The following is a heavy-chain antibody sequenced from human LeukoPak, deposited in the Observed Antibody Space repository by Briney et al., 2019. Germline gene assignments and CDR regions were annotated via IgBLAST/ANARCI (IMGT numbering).Heavy chain of an antibody. Sequence: GGSLRLSCAAPGFTFSSYAMSWVGQAPGKGLEWVSAISGSGGSTYYADSVKGRFTMSRDNSKNTLHLQMNSLRAADTAVYYCAKLWFGESAHFDYWGQGTLITVSA. D-gene: IGHD3-10*01. CDR1: GFTFSSYA. J-gene: IGHJ4*02. CDR3: AKLWFGESAHFDY. CDR2: ISGSGGST. V-gene: IGHV3-23*01.